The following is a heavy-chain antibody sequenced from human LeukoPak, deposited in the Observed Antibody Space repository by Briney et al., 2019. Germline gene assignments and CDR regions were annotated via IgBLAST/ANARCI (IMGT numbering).Heavy chain of an antibody. J-gene: IGHJ4*02. CDR2: INHSGST. D-gene: IGHD6-19*01. CDR3: ARGQGEQWLALDY. CDR1: GFTVSSNY. V-gene: IGHV4-34*01. Sequence: GSLRLSCAASGFTVSSNYMNWVRQAPGKGLEWIGEINHSGSTNYNPSLKSRVTISVDTSKNQFSLKLSSVTAADTAVYYCARGQGEQWLALDYWGQGTLVTVSS.